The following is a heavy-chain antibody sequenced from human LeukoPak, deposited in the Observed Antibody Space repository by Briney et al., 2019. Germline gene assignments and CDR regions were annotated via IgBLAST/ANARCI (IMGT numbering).Heavy chain of an antibody. CDR2: INHSGST. J-gene: IGHJ5*02. CDR1: GGSFSGYY. D-gene: IGHD6-13*01. Sequence: PSETLSLTCAVYGGSFSGYYWSWIRQPPGKGLEWIGEINHSGSTNYNPSLKSRVTISVDTSKNQFSLKLSSVTAADTAVYYCARYSSMLVPFYNWFDPWGQGTLVTVSS. CDR3: ARYSSMLVPFYNWFDP. V-gene: IGHV4-34*01.